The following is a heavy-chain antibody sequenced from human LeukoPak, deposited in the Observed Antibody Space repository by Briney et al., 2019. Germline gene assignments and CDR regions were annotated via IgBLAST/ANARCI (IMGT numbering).Heavy chain of an antibody. CDR3: ARGLRVCRGSYYYYHGVHV. CDR2: ISAYNGDT. D-gene: IGHD1-26*01. J-gene: IGHJ6*02. V-gene: IGHV1-18*01. Sequence: ASVKVSCKASGYTFANYGLTWVRQAPGQGLEWMGCISAYNGDTNYAQKFQGRVTITTDTSTPKAYMEWTSVRSDDRAVYFCARGLRVCRGSYYYYHGVHVWGQGPTVPVSS. CDR1: GYTFANYG.